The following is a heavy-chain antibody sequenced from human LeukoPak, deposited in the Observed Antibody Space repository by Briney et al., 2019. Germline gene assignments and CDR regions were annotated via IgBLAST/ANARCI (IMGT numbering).Heavy chain of an antibody. V-gene: IGHV4-34*08. CDR1: GFTFSSYA. J-gene: IGHJ4*02. Sequence: GSLRLSCAASGFTFSSYAMSWIRQPPGKGLEWIGEINHSGSGNYNPSLKPRLMMSVDTSKSQISLRLTSVTAADTAVYYCVRRAFGPRWQFLYEKKYYFDYWARGTLVTVSS. CDR3: VRRAFGPRWQFLYEKKYYFDY. CDR2: INHSGSG. D-gene: IGHD4-23*01.